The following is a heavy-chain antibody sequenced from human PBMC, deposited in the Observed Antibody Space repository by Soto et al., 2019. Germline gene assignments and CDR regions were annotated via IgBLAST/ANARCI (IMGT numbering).Heavy chain of an antibody. CDR3: AKDAYRWVFDY. Sequence: GGSLRLSCAASGFTFSSYGMHWVRQAPGKGLEWVAVISYDGSNKYYADSVKGRFTISRDNSKNTLYLQMNSLRAEDTAVYYCAKDAYRWVFDYWGQGTLVTVSS. J-gene: IGHJ4*02. CDR1: GFTFSSYG. D-gene: IGHD2-21*01. V-gene: IGHV3-30*18. CDR2: ISYDGSNK.